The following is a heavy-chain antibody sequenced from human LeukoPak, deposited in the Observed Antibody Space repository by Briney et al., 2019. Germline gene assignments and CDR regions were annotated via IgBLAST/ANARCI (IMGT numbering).Heavy chain of an antibody. D-gene: IGHD2-21*01. CDR3: ASLMSIAAQGPLTC. Sequence: GGSLRLSCAVSGFTFNTHSMKWVRQAPGKGLEWIAYISRGIGTIHYADSVKGRFTISRDNAKNSVYLQMNSLRAEDTAVYYCASLMSIAAQGPLTCWGQGTLATVSS. V-gene: IGHV3-48*01. CDR2: ISRGIGTI. J-gene: IGHJ4*02. CDR1: GFTFNTHS.